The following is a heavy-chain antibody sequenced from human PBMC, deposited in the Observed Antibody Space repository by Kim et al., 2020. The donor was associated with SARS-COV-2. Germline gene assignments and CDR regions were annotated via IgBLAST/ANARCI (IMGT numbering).Heavy chain of an antibody. CDR1: GFTFSNYV. CDR2: ISGSGDYT. CDR3: AKFGANSWVHYLGS. V-gene: IGHV3-23*01. D-gene: IGHD7-27*01. J-gene: IGHJ4*02. Sequence: GGSLRLSCAASGFTFSNYVLTWVRQAPGKGLEWVSAISGSGDYTHYADSVKGRFTISRDNSRNTLYLQMSSLRAEDTAVYYCAKFGANSWVHYLGSWGQRALVTVSS.